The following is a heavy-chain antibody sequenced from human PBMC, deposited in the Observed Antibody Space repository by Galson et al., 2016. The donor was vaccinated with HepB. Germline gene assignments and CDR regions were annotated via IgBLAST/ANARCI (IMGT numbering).Heavy chain of an antibody. Sequence: SLRLSCAASGFTFSNYEVNWVRQAPGKGLEWVSYISSSGSTIYYADSVQGRFTISRDNDKNSLYQQMNSLRAVDTAIYYRTRERDCSGGSCYSGPDDVERWGQVTMVTVTS. CDR1: GFTFSNYE. V-gene: IGHV3-48*03. D-gene: IGHD2-15*01. J-gene: IGHJ3*01. CDR3: TRERDCSGGSCYSGPDDVER. CDR2: ISSSGSTI.